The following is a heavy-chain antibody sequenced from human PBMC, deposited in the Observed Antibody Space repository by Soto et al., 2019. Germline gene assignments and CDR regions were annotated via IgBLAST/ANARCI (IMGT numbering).Heavy chain of an antibody. D-gene: IGHD5-18*01. J-gene: IGHJ4*02. V-gene: IGHV3-23*01. CDR1: GFTFSNYA. Sequence: DVQLLESGGGLVLPGGSLRLSCAASGFTFSNYAMNWVRQAPGKGLEWVSGISGKGDKTYYADSVKGRVTISRDNSKNTLYLQRTTLRAEDTAIYFCAKYIGGYLVGPLPFWGPGSLVTVSS. CDR2: ISGKGDKT. CDR3: AKYIGGYLVGPLPF.